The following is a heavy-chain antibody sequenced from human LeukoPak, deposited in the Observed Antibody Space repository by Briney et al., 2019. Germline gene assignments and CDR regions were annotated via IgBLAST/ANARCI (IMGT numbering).Heavy chain of an antibody. CDR1: GGSISSYY. D-gene: IGHD3-3*01. CDR3: ARDNSYDFWSGYQNFGMDV. V-gene: IGHV4-59*01. CDR2: IYYSGST. J-gene: IGHJ6*02. Sequence: PSETLSLTCTVSGGSISSYYWSWIRQPPGKGLECSGYIYYSGSTNYNPSLKSRVTISVDTSKNPFSLTLSSVTAADTAVYYCARDNSYDFWSGYQNFGMDVWGQGTTVTVSS.